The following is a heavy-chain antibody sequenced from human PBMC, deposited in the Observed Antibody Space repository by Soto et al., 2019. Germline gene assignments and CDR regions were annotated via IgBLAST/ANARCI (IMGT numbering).Heavy chain of an antibody. Sequence: QVQLQESGPGLVKPSETLSLTCTVSGGSITPYYWSWIRQPPGKRLEWIGYISSSGFTNYNPSLNSRVTISVDTSKNQFSRKLSSVTAADTAVYYCVRDCYSSSCFDLWGQGTLVTVSS. V-gene: IGHV4-59*01. CDR3: VRDCYSSSCFDL. J-gene: IGHJ4*02. CDR1: GGSITPYY. CDR2: ISSSGFT. D-gene: IGHD6-13*01.